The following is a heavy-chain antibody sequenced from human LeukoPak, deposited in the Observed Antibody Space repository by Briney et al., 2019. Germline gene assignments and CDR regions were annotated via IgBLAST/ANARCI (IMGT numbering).Heavy chain of an antibody. CDR1: GFTFSSYS. Sequence: GGSLRLSCAASGFTFSSYSMNWVRQAPGKGLEWVSSISSSSSYIYYADSVKGRFTISRDNAKNSLYLQMNSLRAEDTAVYYCARDPSMSTAFDYWGQGTLVTVSS. V-gene: IGHV3-21*01. CDR3: ARDPSMSTAFDY. D-gene: IGHD5/OR15-5a*01. J-gene: IGHJ4*02. CDR2: ISSSSSYI.